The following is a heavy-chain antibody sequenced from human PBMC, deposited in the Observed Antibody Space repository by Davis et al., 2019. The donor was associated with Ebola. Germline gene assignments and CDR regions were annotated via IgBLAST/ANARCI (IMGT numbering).Heavy chain of an antibody. V-gene: IGHV4-34*01. J-gene: IGHJ6*02. CDR3: ARGGYGDYLLYYYYGMDV. D-gene: IGHD4-17*01. Sequence: MPSETLSLTCAVYGGSFSGYYWSWIRQPPGKGLEWIGEINHSGSTNYNPSLKSRVTISVDTSKNQFSLKLSSVTAADTAVYYCARGGYGDYLLYYYYGMDVWGQGTTVTVSS. CDR1: GGSFSGYY. CDR2: INHSGST.